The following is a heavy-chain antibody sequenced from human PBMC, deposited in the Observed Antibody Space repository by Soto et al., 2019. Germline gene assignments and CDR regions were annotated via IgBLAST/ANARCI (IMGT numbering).Heavy chain of an antibody. Sequence: PGGSLRLSCAASGFTFSSYAMSWVRQAPGKGLEWVSAISGSGGSTYYADSVKGRFTISRDNSKNTLYLQMNSLRAEDTAVYYCAKDVATMPVVTDAFDIWGPGTMLTVSS. CDR2: ISGSGGST. D-gene: IGHD2-15*01. V-gene: IGHV3-23*01. CDR1: GFTFSSYA. CDR3: AKDVATMPVVTDAFDI. J-gene: IGHJ3*02.